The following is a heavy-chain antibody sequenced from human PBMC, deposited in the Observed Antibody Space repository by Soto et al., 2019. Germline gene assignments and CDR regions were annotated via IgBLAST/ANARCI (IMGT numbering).Heavy chain of an antibody. CDR3: ASRSPPLDY. CDR1: GFTFSNFG. J-gene: IGHJ4*02. V-gene: IGHV3-33*01. CDR2: IWHDGRNK. Sequence: QVQLVESGGGVVQPGRSLRLSCAASGFTFSNFGMHWVRQAPGKGLEWVAVIWHDGRNKYYADFVKGRFTISRDNSKNTLYLQMNSLRAEDTAVYYCASRSPPLDYWGQGTLVTVSS.